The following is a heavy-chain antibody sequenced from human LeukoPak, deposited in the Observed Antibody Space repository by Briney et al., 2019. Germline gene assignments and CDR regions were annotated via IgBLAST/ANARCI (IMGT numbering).Heavy chain of an antibody. Sequence: SETLSLTCTVSGGSISSYYWSWIRQPPGKGLEWIGYIYYSGSTNYNPSLKSRVTISVDTSKNQFSLKLSSVTAADTAVYYCARGDYDSSETAFDIWGQGAMVTVSS. CDR3: ARGDYDSSETAFDI. J-gene: IGHJ3*02. V-gene: IGHV4-59*01. D-gene: IGHD3-22*01. CDR2: IYYSGST. CDR1: GGSISSYY.